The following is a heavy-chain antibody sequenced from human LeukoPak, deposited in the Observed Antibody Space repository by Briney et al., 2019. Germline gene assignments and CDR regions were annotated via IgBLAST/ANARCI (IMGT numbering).Heavy chain of an antibody. J-gene: IGHJ4*02. Sequence: GESLKISCKGSGYSFTSYWIGWVRQMPGKGLECMGIIYPGDSDTRYSPSFQGQVTISADRSTNTAYLQLNSLKASDTAMYYCARQRDYGDDIYSRYFDYWGQGVLVTVSS. CDR1: GYSFTSYW. V-gene: IGHV5-51*01. CDR2: IYPGDSDT. CDR3: ARQRDYGDDIYSRYFDY. D-gene: IGHD4-17*01.